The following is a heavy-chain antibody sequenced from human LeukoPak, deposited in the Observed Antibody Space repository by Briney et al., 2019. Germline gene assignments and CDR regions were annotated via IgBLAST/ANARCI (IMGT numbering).Heavy chain of an antibody. CDR3: ARDIWDDYGGNSCAFDI. V-gene: IGHV1-69*04. CDR2: IIPILGIA. CDR1: GDTFSSYA. J-gene: IGHJ3*02. Sequence: SVKVSCKASGDTFSSYAIRWVRQAPGQGLEWMGRIIPILGIANYAQKFQGRVTITADKSTSTAYMELSSLRSEDTAVYYCARDIWDDYGGNSCAFDIWGQGTMVTVSS. D-gene: IGHD4-23*01.